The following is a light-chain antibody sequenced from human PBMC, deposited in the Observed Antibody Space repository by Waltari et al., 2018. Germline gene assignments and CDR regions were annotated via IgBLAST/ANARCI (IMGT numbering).Light chain of an antibody. CDR1: QSIGSY. V-gene: IGKV1-39*01. CDR3: QQGDSIPYT. Sequence: DIQMTQSPSSLSASVGDRVTITCRASQSIGSYLSWYQQKPGKAPKLMIYAASSLQSGVPSRFSGSGSATDFTLTISSLQPEEFATYYCQQGDSIPYTVGQGTKLEIK. J-gene: IGKJ2*01. CDR2: AAS.